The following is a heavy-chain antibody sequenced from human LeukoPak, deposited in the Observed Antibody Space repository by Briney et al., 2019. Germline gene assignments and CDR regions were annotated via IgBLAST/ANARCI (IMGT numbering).Heavy chain of an antibody. Sequence: SETLSLTCTVSGGSISSYYWIWIRQPPGKGLEWIGDIYYSGRTNYNPSLKSRVTTSLDTSKNRISLKLSSVTAADTAVYYCARPQTMGSSSPLGYWGQGTLVTVSS. J-gene: IGHJ4*02. V-gene: IGHV4-59*01. CDR3: ARPQTMGSSSPLGY. CDR2: IYYSGRT. D-gene: IGHD2-2*01. CDR1: GGSISSYY.